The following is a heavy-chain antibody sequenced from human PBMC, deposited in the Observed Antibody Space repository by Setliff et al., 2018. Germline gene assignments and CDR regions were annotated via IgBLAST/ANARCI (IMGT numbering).Heavy chain of an antibody. V-gene: IGHV4-61*09. CDR2: ILSSGGI. J-gene: IGHJ6*03. Sequence: LSLTCSVSGASISSGSNYWSWIRQPAGKGVEWIGHILSSGGINYNPSLKSRVTISLDQSMSQFSLKVTSVSAADTAIYYCARAVRGYYDFYYMDAWDKGATVTVSS. D-gene: IGHD4-17*01. CDR1: GASISSGSNY. CDR3: ARAVRGYYDFYYMDA.